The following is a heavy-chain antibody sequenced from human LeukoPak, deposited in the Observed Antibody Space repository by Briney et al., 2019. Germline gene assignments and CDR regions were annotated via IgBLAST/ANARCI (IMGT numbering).Heavy chain of an antibody. CDR3: AKDHEQWLVRTEYMDV. J-gene: IGHJ6*03. V-gene: IGHV3-30*18. Sequence: PGRSLRLSCAASGFTFSSYGMHWVRQAPGKGLEWVAVISYDGSNKYYADSVKGRFAISRDNSKNTLYLQMNSLRAEDTAVYYCAKDHEQWLVRTEYMDVWGKGTTVTVSS. CDR2: ISYDGSNK. D-gene: IGHD6-19*01. CDR1: GFTFSSYG.